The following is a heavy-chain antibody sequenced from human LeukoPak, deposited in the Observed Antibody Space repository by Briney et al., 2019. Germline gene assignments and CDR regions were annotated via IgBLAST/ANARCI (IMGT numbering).Heavy chain of an antibody. J-gene: IGHJ1*01. CDR2: IVPIFGTA. CDR3: ASDRALCSSGSCYPEYFQH. CDR1: GVTFSIYA. Sequence: WVKVSCKASGVTFSIYAISWVRQAPGPGLEWRGWIVPIFGTANYAQKFQGRVTITADESNSTAYMELSSRRSEDTAVYYCASDRALCSSGSCYPEYFQHRLQGTLVTVSS. D-gene: IGHD2-15*01. V-gene: IGHV1-69*01.